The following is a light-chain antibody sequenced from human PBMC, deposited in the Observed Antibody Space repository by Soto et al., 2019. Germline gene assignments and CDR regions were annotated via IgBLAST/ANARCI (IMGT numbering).Light chain of an antibody. V-gene: IGLV4-69*01. CDR3: QTWGAGSPVV. CDR1: SGLSSYA. CDR2: LTSDGSH. Sequence: QLVLTQSPSASASLGASVKLTCTLSSGLSSYAIAWHQQQPEKGPRYLMNLTSDGSHNRGDGIPDRFSGSSSGAERYLTISSLQSEDEADYYCQTWGAGSPVVFGGGTQLTVL. J-gene: IGLJ2*01.